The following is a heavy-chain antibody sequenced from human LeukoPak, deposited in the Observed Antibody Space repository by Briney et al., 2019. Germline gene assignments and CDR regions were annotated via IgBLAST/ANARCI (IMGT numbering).Heavy chain of an antibody. J-gene: IGHJ3*02. CDR3: ARDYGRGLGENAFDI. Sequence: GGSLRLSCVASGFTFSNYWVGWVRQAPGKGLEWVSYISRSGGTIYYADSVKGRFTISRDNAKNSLYLQMNSLRAADTAVYYCARDYGRGLGENAFDIWGQGTVVTVSS. CDR1: GFTFSNYW. CDR2: ISRSGGTI. D-gene: IGHD3-16*01. V-gene: IGHV3-48*04.